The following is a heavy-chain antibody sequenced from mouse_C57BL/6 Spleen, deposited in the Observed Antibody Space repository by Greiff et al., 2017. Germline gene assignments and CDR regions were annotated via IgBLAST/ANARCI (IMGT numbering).Heavy chain of an antibody. CDR3: TREALLRSYWYCDV. CDR2: ISSGGDYI. J-gene: IGHJ1*03. Sequence: VQLKESGEGLVKPGGSLKLSCAASGFTFSSYAMSWVRQTPEKRLEWVAYISSGGDYIYYADTVKGRFTISRDNARNTLYLQMSSLKSEDTAMYYCTREALLRSYWYCDVWGTGTTVTVSS. D-gene: IGHD1-1*01. CDR1: GFTFSSYA. V-gene: IGHV5-9-1*02.